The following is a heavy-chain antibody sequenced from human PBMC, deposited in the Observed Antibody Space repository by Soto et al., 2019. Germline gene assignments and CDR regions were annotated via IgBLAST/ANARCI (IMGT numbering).Heavy chain of an antibody. CDR1: GGSINSGDYY. D-gene: IGHD1-20*01. CDR2: IYYSEST. CDR3: ARVRHINAFDI. V-gene: IGHV4-30-4*01. Sequence: QVQLQESGPGLVKPSQTLSLTCTVSGGSINSGDYYWSWMRQPPGKGLEWIGYIYYSESTYYNPSLKSRVTISVDTSKNQFSLKLSSVTAADTAVYYCARVRHINAFDIWGQGTMVTVSS. J-gene: IGHJ3*02.